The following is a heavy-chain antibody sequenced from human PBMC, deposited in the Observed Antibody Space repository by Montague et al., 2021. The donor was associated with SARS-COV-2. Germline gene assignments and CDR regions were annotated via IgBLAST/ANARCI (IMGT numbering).Heavy chain of an antibody. V-gene: IGHV4-59*08. CDR1: GDSISNYY. D-gene: IGHD3-9*01. CDR2: IYYCGST. J-gene: IGHJ4*02. CDR3: ARLPYILPGYAYFDF. Sequence: SETLSLTCPVSGDSISNYYWSWIWRPPGKGMEWLGYIYYCGSTNYNPSLKSRVTISVDTSKNKFSLRLSSVTAADTAVYYCARLPYILPGYAYFDFWGQGSLVIVSS.